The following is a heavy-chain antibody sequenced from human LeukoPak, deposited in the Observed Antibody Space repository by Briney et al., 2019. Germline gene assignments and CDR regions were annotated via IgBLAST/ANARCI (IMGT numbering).Heavy chain of an antibody. Sequence: GASVKVSCKASGYTFTSDGISWVRQAPGQGLEWMGWISAYNGNTNYAQKLQGRVTMTTDTSTSTAYMELRSLRSDDTAVYYCARDIGYSSSWYSNYYYGMDVWGQGTTVTVSS. CDR1: GYTFTSDG. J-gene: IGHJ6*02. CDR2: ISAYNGNT. CDR3: ARDIGYSSSWYSNYYYGMDV. V-gene: IGHV1-18*01. D-gene: IGHD6-13*01.